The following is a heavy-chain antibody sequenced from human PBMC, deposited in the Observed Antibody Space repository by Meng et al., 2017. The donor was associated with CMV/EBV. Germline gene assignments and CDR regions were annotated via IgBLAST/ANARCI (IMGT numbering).Heavy chain of an antibody. V-gene: IGHV3-21*01. D-gene: IGHD1-26*01. CDR3: ARASSGSYYLNWFDP. J-gene: IGHJ5*02. Sequence: GESLKISCAASGFTFSSYSMNWVRQAPGKGLEWVSSISSSSSYIYYADSVKGRFTISRDNAKNSLYLQMNSLRAEDTAVYYCARASSGSYYLNWFDPWGQGTPVTVSS. CDR2: ISSSSSYI. CDR1: GFTFSSYS.